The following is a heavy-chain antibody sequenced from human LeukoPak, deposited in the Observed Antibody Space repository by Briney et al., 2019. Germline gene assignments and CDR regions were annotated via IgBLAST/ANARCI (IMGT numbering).Heavy chain of an antibody. J-gene: IGHJ1*01. D-gene: IGHD6-13*01. CDR3: VSIAAAGTYFQH. V-gene: IGHV4-59*08. CDR1: GGSIRNYY. Sequence: PSETLSLTCTVSGGSIRNYYWSWIRQPPGKGLEWIGHIYYSGSTNYNPSLKSRITISVDTSKNQFPLKLSSVTAADTALYYCVSIAAAGTYFQHWGQGTLVTVSS. CDR2: IYYSGST.